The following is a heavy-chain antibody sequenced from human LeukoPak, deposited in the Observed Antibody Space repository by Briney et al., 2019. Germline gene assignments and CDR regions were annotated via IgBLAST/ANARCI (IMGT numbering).Heavy chain of an antibody. CDR2: IYTSGST. D-gene: IGHD4-17*01. Sequence: SETLSLTCTVSGGSISTYYWSWIRQPPGKGLEWIGYIYTSGSTDYNPSLKSRVTISVDTSKNQFSLKLSSVTAADTAVYYCARVGDYYFDYWGQGTLVTVSS. V-gene: IGHV4-4*09. J-gene: IGHJ4*02. CDR1: GGSISTYY. CDR3: ARVGDYYFDY.